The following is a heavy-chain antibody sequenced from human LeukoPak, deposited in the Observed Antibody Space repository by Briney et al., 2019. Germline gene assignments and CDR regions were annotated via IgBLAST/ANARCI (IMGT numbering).Heavy chain of an antibody. CDR3: ARVEGLAATSGD. CDR1: AYTFTSYY. D-gene: IGHD1-7*01. V-gene: IGHV1-46*01. J-gene: IGHJ4*02. CDR2: INPSGGST. Sequence: ASVKVSCKSSAYTFTSYYIHWVRQAPGQGLKWMGMINPSGGSTNYAQKFQGRVTMTRDTSTSTVYMELNRLTSDDTAVYYCARVEGLAATSGDWGQGTLVTVSS.